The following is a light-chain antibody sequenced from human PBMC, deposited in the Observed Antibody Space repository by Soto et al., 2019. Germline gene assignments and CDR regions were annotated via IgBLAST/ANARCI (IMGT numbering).Light chain of an antibody. CDR1: SSNIGTSS. J-gene: IGLJ1*01. V-gene: IGLV1-44*01. CDR2: TTN. Sequence: QPVLTQPHSASGTPGQRVTISCSGSSSNIGTSSVHWFQQLPGTAPKLLISTTNQRPSGVPERFSGSKSGTSASLAISGIQSEDEADYYCAAWDDSLNGHVFGTGTKLTVL. CDR3: AAWDDSLNGHV.